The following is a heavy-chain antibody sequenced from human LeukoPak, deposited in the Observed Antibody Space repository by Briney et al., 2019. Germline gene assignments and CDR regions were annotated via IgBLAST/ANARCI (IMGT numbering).Heavy chain of an antibody. CDR3: ARVIADDDAFDI. CDR2: ISSSGSTI. Sequence: GGSLRLSCAASGFTFSSYAMHWVRQAPGKGLEWVSYISSSGSTIYYADSVKGRFTISRDNAKNSLYLQMNSLRAEDTAVYYCARVIADDDAFDIWGQGTMVTVSS. D-gene: IGHD2-21*01. CDR1: GFTFSSYA. J-gene: IGHJ3*02. V-gene: IGHV3-48*04.